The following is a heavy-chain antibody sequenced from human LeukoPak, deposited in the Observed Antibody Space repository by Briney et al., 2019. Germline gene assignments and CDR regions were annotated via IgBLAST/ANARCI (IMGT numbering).Heavy chain of an antibody. V-gene: IGHV1-2*02. CDR3: EVIVSENFDY. CDR2: INPNSGGT. CDR1: GXXXTGYX. J-gene: IGHJ4*02. D-gene: IGHD3-16*02. Sequence: GXXXTGYXMXXVRQAPGQGREWMGWINPNSGGTNYAQKFQGRVTMTRDTSISTAYMELSRLRSDDTAVYYCEVIVSENFDYWGQGTLVTVSS.